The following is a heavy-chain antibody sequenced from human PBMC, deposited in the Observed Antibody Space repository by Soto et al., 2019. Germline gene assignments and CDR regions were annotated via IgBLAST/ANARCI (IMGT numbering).Heavy chain of an antibody. CDR3: NTDRTLTGGSRALQ. D-gene: IGHD2-8*02. Sequence: PGLSXRLSWSFSVFTFMHGCITWFRHTPGKGLECVGRIKSKAAGETKDYAAPVKGRFTISRDDSQNMLYLKMESLKTEDTAVYYCNTDRTLTGGSRALQWGQATLVNV. V-gene: IGHV3-15*01. CDR2: IKSKAAGETK. J-gene: IGHJ4*02. CDR1: VFTFMHGC.